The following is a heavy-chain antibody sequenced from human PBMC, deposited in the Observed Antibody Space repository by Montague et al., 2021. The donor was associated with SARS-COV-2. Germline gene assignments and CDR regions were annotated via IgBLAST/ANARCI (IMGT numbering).Heavy chain of an antibody. CDR1: GGSISSSSYY. Sequence: ETLSLTCTVSGGSISSSSYYWGWIRQPPGKGLEWIGSIYYSGXTXYXXXXKXRVTISVDTSKNQFSLKLRSVTAADTTVYYCARVGRQQLVRLSGMDVWGQGTTVTVSS. J-gene: IGHJ6*02. CDR2: IYYSGXT. D-gene: IGHD6-13*01. CDR3: ARVGRQQLVRLSGMDV. V-gene: IGHV4-39*07.